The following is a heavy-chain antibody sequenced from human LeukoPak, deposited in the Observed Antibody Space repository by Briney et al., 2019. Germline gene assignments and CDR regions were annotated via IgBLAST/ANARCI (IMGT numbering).Heavy chain of an antibody. CDR2: ISSNSSYI. CDR1: GFTFRSYN. Sequence: GSLRLFCAASGFTFRSYNMNWVRQGSGKGLEWGSSISSNSSYIYYADSVKGRFTISRDNAKNSLYLQMNSLRAEDTAVYYCARAGDYYDGSGYYPHGGDYYYYMDVWGKGTTVTVSS. J-gene: IGHJ6*03. CDR3: ARAGDYYDGSGYYPHGGDYYYYMDV. V-gene: IGHV3-21*01. D-gene: IGHD3-22*01.